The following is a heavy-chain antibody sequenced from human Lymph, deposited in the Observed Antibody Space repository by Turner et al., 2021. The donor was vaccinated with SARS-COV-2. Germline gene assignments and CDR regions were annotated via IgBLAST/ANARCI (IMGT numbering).Heavy chain of an antibody. CDR2: ISNDGSNK. CDR1: GFTCSSYG. D-gene: IGHD5-12*01. V-gene: IGHV3-30*18. Sequence: QVQLVESGGGVVQPGRSLRLSCAASGFTCSSYGMHWVRQAPGKGLDWVAVISNDGSNKDYAASVKGRFTISRDNSKNTLYLQMNSLRAEDTAVYYCAKARDGYNFFTIDYWGQGTLVTVSS. CDR3: AKARDGYNFFTIDY. J-gene: IGHJ4*02.